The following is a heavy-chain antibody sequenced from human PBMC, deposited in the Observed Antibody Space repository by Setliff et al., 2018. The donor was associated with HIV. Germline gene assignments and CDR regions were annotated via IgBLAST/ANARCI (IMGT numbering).Heavy chain of an antibody. CDR3: ASLDGSESPYIYYYYMDV. D-gene: IGHD3-10*01. CDR2: IYTSGST. J-gene: IGHJ6*03. CDR1: GGSIRSFF. Sequence: PSETLSLTCTVSGGSIRSFFWSWIRQPPGKGLEWIGHIYTSGSTNYNPSLKSRAAISVDTSKNQISLKLSSVTAADTAVYYCASLDGSESPYIYYYYMDVWGKGTAVTVSS. V-gene: IGHV4-4*08.